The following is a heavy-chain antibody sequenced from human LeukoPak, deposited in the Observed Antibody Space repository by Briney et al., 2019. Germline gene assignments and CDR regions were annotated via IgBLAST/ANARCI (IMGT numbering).Heavy chain of an antibody. J-gene: IGHJ3*02. CDR2: IYFSGNS. V-gene: IGHV4-59*08. Sequence: SETLSLTCTVSGGSIGSFYWSWIRQPPGKGLEWIGYIYFSGNSNYNPSLKSRVTISVDASKNQFSLKLSSVTAADTAVYFCAGGPYSYDSSCAFDIWGQGTMVTVSS. D-gene: IGHD3-22*01. CDR1: GGSIGSFY. CDR3: AGGPYSYDSSCAFDI.